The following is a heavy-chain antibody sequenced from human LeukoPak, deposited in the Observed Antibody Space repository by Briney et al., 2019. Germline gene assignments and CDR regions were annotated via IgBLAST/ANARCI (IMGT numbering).Heavy chain of an antibody. J-gene: IGHJ4*02. CDR1: GYTFTGYY. V-gene: IGHV1-2*02. D-gene: IGHD3-10*01. CDR2: INPNSGGT. CDR3: AIYYYGSGSYSPFDY. Sequence: ASVTVSCKASGYTFTGYYMHWVRQAPGQGLEWMGWINPNSGGTNYAQKFQGRVTMTRDTSISTAYMELSRLRSDDTAVYYCAIYYYGSGSYSPFDYWGQGTLVTVSS.